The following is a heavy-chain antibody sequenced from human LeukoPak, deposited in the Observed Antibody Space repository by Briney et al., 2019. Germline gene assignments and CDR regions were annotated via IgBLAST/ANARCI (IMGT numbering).Heavy chain of an antibody. J-gene: IGHJ5*02. V-gene: IGHV4-59*08. Sequence: SETLSLTCTVSGGSISGFYWSWIRQPPGKGLEWIGYIYSSGSINYNPSLKSRVTILVGTSRNQFSLKLSSVTAADTAVYYCARHALLHSGVDPWGQGTLVTVSS. D-gene: IGHD1-26*01. CDR3: ARHALLHSGVDP. CDR2: IYSSGSI. CDR1: GGSISGFY.